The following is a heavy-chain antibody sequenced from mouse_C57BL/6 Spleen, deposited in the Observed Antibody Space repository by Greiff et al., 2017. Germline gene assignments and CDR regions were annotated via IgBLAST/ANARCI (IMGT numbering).Heavy chain of an antibody. CDR3: ARGDGSDTAFGY. D-gene: IGHD1-1*01. V-gene: IGHV14-2*01. CDR2: IDPEDGET. Sequence: VQLQQSGAELVKPGASVKLSCTASGFNIKDYYMHWVKQRTEQGLEWIGRIDPEDGETKYAQKFKGEATMTADTSSNTAYLLLSSLTSEDTAVYYCARGDGSDTAFGYWGQGTLVTVSA. J-gene: IGHJ3*01. CDR1: GFNIKDYY.